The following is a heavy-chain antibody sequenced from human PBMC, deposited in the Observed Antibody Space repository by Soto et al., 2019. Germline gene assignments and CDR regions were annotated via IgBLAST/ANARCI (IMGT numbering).Heavy chain of an antibody. D-gene: IGHD2-15*01. CDR1: GFIFSSYG. V-gene: IGHV3-33*01. Sequence: QVQLVESGGGVVQPGRSLRLSCAASGFIFSSYGMHWVRQAPGKGLEWVAVIWYDGSNKYYADSVKGRFTISRDNSKNTLYLQMNSLRAEDTAVYYCARDLSGGNFYYYYGMDVWGQGTTVTVSS. CDR2: IWYDGSNK. CDR3: ARDLSGGNFYYYYGMDV. J-gene: IGHJ6*02.